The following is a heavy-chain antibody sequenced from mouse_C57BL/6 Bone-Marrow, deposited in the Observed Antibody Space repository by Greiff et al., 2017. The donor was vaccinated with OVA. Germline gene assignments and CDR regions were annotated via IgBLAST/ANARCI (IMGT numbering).Heavy chain of an antibody. CDR3: VFYYYGSEEAMDY. CDR2: IYPGSGST. J-gene: IGHJ4*01. V-gene: IGHV1-55*01. Sequence: QVQLQQPGAELVKPGASVKMSCKASGYTFTSYWITWVKQRPGQGLEWIGDIYPGSGSTNYNEKFKSKATLTVDTSSSTAYMQLSSLTSEDSAVYYCVFYYYGSEEAMDYWGQGTSVTVSS. D-gene: IGHD1-1*01. CDR1: GYTFTSYW.